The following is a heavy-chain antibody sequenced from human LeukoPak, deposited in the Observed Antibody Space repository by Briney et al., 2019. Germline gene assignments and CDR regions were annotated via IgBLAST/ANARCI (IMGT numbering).Heavy chain of an antibody. Sequence: ASVRVSCKASGGTFSSYTISWVRQAPGQGLEWMGRIIPILGIANYAQKFQGRVTITADKSTSTAYMELSSLRSEDTAVYYCAGGGSSGYPQDYWGQGTLVTVSS. CDR2: IIPILGIA. V-gene: IGHV1-69*02. D-gene: IGHD3-22*01. CDR1: GGTFSSYT. CDR3: AGGGSSGYPQDY. J-gene: IGHJ4*02.